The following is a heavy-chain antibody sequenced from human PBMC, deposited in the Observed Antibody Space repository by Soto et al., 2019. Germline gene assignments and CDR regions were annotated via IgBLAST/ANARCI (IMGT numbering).Heavy chain of an antibody. CDR3: ARHGSGKDAFEI. CDR2: IYYSGST. Sequence: PSETLSLTCTVSGGSISSYYWSWIRQPPGKGLEWIGYIYYSGSTNYNPSLKSRVTISVDTSKNQFSLKLSSVTAADTAVYYCARHGSGKDAFEIWGQGTMVTVSS. D-gene: IGHD3-10*01. CDR1: GGSISSYY. J-gene: IGHJ3*02. V-gene: IGHV4-59*08.